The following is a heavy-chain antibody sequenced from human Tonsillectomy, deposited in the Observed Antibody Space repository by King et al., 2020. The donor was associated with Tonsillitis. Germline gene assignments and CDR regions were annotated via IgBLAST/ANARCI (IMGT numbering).Heavy chain of an antibody. D-gene: IGHD3-22*01. V-gene: IGHV3-21*01. CDR1: GFTFSSYS. J-gene: IGHJ5*02. CDR2: ISSSSSYI. CDR3: ARDRRVAPGYDSSGYWFDP. Sequence: QLVQSGGGLVKPGGSLRLSCAASGFTFSSYSMNWVRQAPGKGLEWVSSISSSSSYIYYADSVKGRFTISRDNAKNSLYLQMNSLRAEDTAVYYCARDRRVAPGYDSSGYWFDPWGQGTLVTVSS.